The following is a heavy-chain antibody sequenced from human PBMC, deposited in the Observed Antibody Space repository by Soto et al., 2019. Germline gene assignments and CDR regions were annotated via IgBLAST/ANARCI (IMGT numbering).Heavy chain of an antibody. CDR2: LYDSGST. CDR1: GFDVSTRS. J-gene: IGHJ4*03. CDR3: ARGVDARVSAPDF. Sequence: EVQLVESGGALVQPGGSLRLSCAGSGFDVSTRSMSWVRQAQGKGPEWVSSLYDSGSTYYAGSVRGRFSISRDNSKNTLYLQLISLGAEDTAVYFCARGVDARVSAPDFWGQGTLVTVSS. V-gene: IGHV3-66*01. D-gene: IGHD2-8*01.